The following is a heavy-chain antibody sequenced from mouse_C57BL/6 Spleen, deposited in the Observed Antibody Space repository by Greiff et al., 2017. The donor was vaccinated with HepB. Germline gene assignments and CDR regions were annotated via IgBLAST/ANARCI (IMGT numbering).Heavy chain of an antibody. CDR3: ARQLRPPDYAMDY. CDR1: GFSLTSYG. V-gene: IGHV2-6*01. CDR2: IWGVGST. Sequence: VKLMESGPGLVAPSQSLSITCTVSGFSLTSYGVDWVRQSPGKGLEWLGVIWGVGSTNYNSARKSRLSIIKDNSKSPVFLKMNSRQTDDTAMYYCARQLRPPDYAMDYWGQGTSVTVSS. D-gene: IGHD3-2*02. J-gene: IGHJ4*01.